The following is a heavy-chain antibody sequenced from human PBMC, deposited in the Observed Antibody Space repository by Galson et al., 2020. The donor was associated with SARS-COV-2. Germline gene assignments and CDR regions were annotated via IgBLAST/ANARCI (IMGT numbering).Heavy chain of an antibody. Sequence: FISFYIHWVRQAPGQGLEWMGVINPSGDITSYAQKLRGRVTVTRDMSTQTVYMELSSLTSEDTAVYYCAREWGDINSSVFDYWGQGSLVVVSS. CDR3: AREWGDINSSVFDY. V-gene: IGHV1-46*04. D-gene: IGHD2-21*01. CDR1: FISFY. J-gene: IGHJ4*02. CDR2: INPSGDIT.